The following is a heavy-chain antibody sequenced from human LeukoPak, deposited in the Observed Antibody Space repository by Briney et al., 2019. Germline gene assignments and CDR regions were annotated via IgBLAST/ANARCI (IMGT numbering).Heavy chain of an antibody. J-gene: IGHJ5*02. CDR1: GGTFSSYA. CDR2: IIPIFGTA. Sequence: SVKVSCKASGGTFSSYAISWVRQAPGQGLEWMGGIIPIFGTANYAQKFQGRVTITADEYTSTAYMELSSLRSEDTAVYYCATHRSVITIFGDGPYNWFDPWGQGTLVTVSS. D-gene: IGHD3-3*01. V-gene: IGHV1-69*13. CDR3: ATHRSVITIFGDGPYNWFDP.